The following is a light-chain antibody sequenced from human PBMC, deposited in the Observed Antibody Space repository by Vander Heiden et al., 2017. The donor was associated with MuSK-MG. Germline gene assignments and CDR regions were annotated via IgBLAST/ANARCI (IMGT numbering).Light chain of an antibody. CDR1: SSDVGAYNY. J-gene: IGLJ1*01. Sequence: QSALTQPASVSGSPGQSIAISCTGTSSDVGAYNYVSWHQQRPGKAPKLLIYDVSTRPSGISSRFSASKSGNTASLTISGLQAEDEADYYCCSYTSSSIYVFGTGTYVTVL. V-gene: IGLV2-14*01. CDR2: DVS. CDR3: CSYTSSSIYV.